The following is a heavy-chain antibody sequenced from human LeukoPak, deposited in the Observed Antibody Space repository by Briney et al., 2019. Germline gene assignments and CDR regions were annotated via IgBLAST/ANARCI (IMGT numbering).Heavy chain of an antibody. J-gene: IGHJ4*02. D-gene: IGHD2-2*02. CDR1: GFTFRSYA. CDR3: AKESCSSTSCYTNFDY. Sequence: GGTLRLSCAASGFTFRSYAMSWVRQAPGKGLQWVSAISGSGSGTHYADSVTGRFTISRDNSKNTLYLQMNSLRAEDTAVYYCAKESCSSTSCYTNFDYWGQGTLVTVSS. CDR2: ISGSGSGT. V-gene: IGHV3-23*01.